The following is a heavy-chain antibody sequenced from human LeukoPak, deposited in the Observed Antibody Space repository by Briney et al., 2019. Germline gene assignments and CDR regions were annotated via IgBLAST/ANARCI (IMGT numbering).Heavy chain of an antibody. CDR2: ISAYNGNT. CDR1: GYTFTSYG. CDR3: ASKVPDSSGYYPIGYYYYGMDV. J-gene: IGHJ6*02. V-gene: IGHV1-18*01. D-gene: IGHD3-22*01. Sequence: GASVKVSFKASGYTFTSYGISWVRQAPGQGLEWMGWISAYNGNTNYAQKLQGRVTMTTDTSTSTAYMELRSLRSDDTAVYYCASKVPDSSGYYPIGYYYYGMDVWGQGTTVTVSS.